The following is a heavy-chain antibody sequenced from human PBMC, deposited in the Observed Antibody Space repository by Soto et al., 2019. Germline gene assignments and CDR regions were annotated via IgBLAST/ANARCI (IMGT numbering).Heavy chain of an antibody. CDR2: IMPIIGTA. D-gene: IGHD3-10*01. CDR3: ARDLEFRDGNISHLDY. CDR1: GGTFSSHV. Sequence: QVQLVQSGAEVKKPGSSVKVSCKASGGTFSSHVFNWVRQAPGQGLEWMGGIMPIIGTANSAQKFQGRVPITADESTSTAYMELSSLRSEDTAVYYCARDLEFRDGNISHLDYWGQGTLVTVSS. V-gene: IGHV1-69*01. J-gene: IGHJ4*02.